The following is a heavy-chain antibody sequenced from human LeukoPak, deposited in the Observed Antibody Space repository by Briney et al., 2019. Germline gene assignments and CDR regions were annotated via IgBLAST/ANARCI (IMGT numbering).Heavy chain of an antibody. J-gene: IGHJ4*02. CDR3: ARPWIQLFTPDFDL. V-gene: IGHV1-2*06. CDR1: GYTFSGSY. CDR2: INLNTGGA. Sequence: GASVKLSRKAAGYTFSGSYLDWVRQPPAQGLERMGRINLNTGGAQYTENFQGRLAMTRDTSISTAYLELNGLRSDDTAIYYCARPWIQLFTPDFDLWGQGTLVTVSS. D-gene: IGHD5-18*01.